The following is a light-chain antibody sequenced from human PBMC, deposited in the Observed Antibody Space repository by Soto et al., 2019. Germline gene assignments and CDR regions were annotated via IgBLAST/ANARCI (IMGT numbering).Light chain of an antibody. Sequence: IVVTQSPLSLSVTPGEPASISCRSRQSLLHSNGYNYLDWYLQKPGQYPQLLISLGFKRASGVPDRFSGRGSGTDFTLRISRVEAEDAGVYYCMQSLHTRTFGQGTKVEI. CDR3: MQSLHTRT. CDR2: LGF. CDR1: QSLLHSNGYNY. J-gene: IGKJ1*01. V-gene: IGKV2-28*01.